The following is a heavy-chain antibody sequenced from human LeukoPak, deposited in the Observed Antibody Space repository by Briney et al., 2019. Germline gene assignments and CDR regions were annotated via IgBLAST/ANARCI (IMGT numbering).Heavy chain of an antibody. CDR2: INPSGGST. Sequence: ASVKVSCKASGYTFTSYYVHWVRQAPGQGLEWMGIINPSGGSTSYAQKFQGRVTMTRDTSTSTVYMELSSLRSEDTAVYYCARVGYCSSTSCQNWFDPWGQGTLVTVSS. CDR1: GYTFTSYY. D-gene: IGHD2-2*01. CDR3: ARVGYCSSTSCQNWFDP. V-gene: IGHV1-46*01. J-gene: IGHJ5*02.